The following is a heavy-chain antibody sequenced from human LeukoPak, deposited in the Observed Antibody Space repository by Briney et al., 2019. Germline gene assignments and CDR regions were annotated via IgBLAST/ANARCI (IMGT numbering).Heavy chain of an antibody. CDR3: ARGRPNHYHSGY. Sequence: ASVKVSCKASGYTFTGYYMHWVRQAPGQGVEWMGWINPNSGGTNYAQKFQGRVTMTRDTSISTAYMELSRLRSDDTAVYYCARGRPNHYHSGYWGQGTLVTVSS. J-gene: IGHJ4*02. D-gene: IGHD1-14*01. CDR1: GYTFTGYY. CDR2: INPNSGGT. V-gene: IGHV1-2*02.